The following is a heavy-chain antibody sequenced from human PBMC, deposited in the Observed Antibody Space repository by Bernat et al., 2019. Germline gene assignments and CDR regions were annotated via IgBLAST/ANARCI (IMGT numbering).Heavy chain of an antibody. CDR3: VRDQWLPLTFDY. Sequence: EVQLVESGGGLVQPGGSLRLSCAASGFTFSSYAMSWVRQAPGKGLEWVSAIYSDGSTYYADSVKDRFTISRDNSKNTLYLQMNSLRAEDTAVYYCVRDQWLPLTFDYWGQGTLVTVSS. CDR2: IYSDGST. D-gene: IGHD3-22*01. CDR1: GFTFSSYA. J-gene: IGHJ4*02. V-gene: IGHV3-66*01.